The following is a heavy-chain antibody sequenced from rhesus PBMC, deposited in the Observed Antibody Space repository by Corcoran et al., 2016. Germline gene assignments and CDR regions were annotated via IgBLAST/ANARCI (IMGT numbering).Heavy chain of an antibody. CDR2: IYGSSGST. Sequence: QVQLQESGPGLVKPSETLSLTCAVSGYSISSNYWSWIRQPPGKGLEWIGYIYGSSGSTYYNPSLKIRVTISTDTSKNRFSLKLSSVTAADTAVYYCAIIAAAGHFDYWGQGVLVTVSS. CDR3: AIIAAAGHFDY. J-gene: IGHJ4*01. D-gene: IGHD6-31*01. V-gene: IGHV4-147*01. CDR1: GYSISSNY.